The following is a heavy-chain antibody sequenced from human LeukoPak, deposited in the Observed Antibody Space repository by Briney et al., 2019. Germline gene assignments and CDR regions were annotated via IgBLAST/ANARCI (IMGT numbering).Heavy chain of an antibody. Sequence: GGSLRLSCAASGFTFSSYSMNWVRQAPGKGLEWVSSISSSSSYIYYADSVKGRFTISRDNAKNSLYLQMNSLRAEDTAVYYCARGQYSGYDPAPTYFDYWGQGTLVTVSS. V-gene: IGHV3-21*01. CDR2: ISSSSSYI. D-gene: IGHD5-12*01. CDR3: ARGQYSGYDPAPTYFDY. J-gene: IGHJ4*02. CDR1: GFTFSSYS.